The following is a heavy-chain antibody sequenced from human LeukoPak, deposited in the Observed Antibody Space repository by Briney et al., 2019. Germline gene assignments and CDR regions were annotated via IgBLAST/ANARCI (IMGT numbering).Heavy chain of an antibody. CDR1: GFTFSSYA. CDR2: ISYDGSNK. D-gene: IGHD1-26*01. CDR3: AKICKEFPKGSRFPYFDY. V-gene: IGHV3-30*04. J-gene: IGHJ4*02. Sequence: PGGSLRLSCAASGFTFSSYAMHWVRQAPGKGLEWVAVISYDGSNKYYADSVKGRFTISRDNSKNTLYLQMNSLRAEDTAVYYCAKICKEFPKGSRFPYFDYWGQGTLVTVSS.